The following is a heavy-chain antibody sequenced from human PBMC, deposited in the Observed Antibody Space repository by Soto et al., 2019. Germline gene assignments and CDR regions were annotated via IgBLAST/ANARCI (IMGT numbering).Heavy chain of an antibody. J-gene: IGHJ4*02. CDR3: ARADAGRNAYDSAY. CDR2: INGDGSAK. Sequence: EVQLVESGGGLVQPGGSLRLSCSDLGSTFSNFWMSWVRQAPGKGLEWVANINGDGSAKYYVDSVKGRFTISRDNAKNSLFLQMNSLRAEDTAIYSCARADAGRNAYDSAYWGQGTLVIVSS. CDR1: GSTFSNFW. D-gene: IGHD5-12*01. V-gene: IGHV3-7*04.